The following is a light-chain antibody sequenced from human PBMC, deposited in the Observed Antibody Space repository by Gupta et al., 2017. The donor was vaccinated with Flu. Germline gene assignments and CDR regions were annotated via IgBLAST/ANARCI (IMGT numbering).Light chain of an antibody. CDR1: QSLNSN. CDR3: QQYNNWIT. Sequence: EVVMTQSPSTLSVSPGDTVTLSCRASQSLNSNLAWYQQKPGQAPRLLIHGASTRATGIPARFSGRESGTEFTLTISSLQSEDFAVYYCQQYNNWITFGGGTKVEIK. V-gene: IGKV3-15*01. CDR2: GAS. J-gene: IGKJ4*01.